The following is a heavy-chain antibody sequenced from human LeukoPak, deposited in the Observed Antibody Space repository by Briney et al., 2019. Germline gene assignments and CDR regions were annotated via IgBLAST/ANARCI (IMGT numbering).Heavy chain of an antibody. D-gene: IGHD2-2*01. CDR2: IKQDGSEK. CDR3: ARLRSGIVVVPAAIIY. CDR1: GFTFSSYW. J-gene: IGHJ4*02. V-gene: IGHV3-7*01. Sequence: GGSLRLSCAASGFTFSSYWMGWVRQAPGKGLEWVANIKQDGSEKYYVDSVKGRFTISRDNAKNSLYLQMNSLRAEDTAVYYCARLRSGIVVVPAAIIYWGQGTLVTVSS.